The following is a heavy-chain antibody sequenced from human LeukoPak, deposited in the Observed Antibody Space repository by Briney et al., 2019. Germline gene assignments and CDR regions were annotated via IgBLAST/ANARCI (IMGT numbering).Heavy chain of an antibody. CDR1: GFTFSSYA. J-gene: IGHJ4*02. CDR2: ISGSGGST. CDR3: AKDVTYYYDSSGYLSP. Sequence: GGSLRLSCAASGFTFSSYAMSWVRQAPGKGLEWVSAISGSGGSTCYADSVKGRFTISRDNSKNTLYLQMNSLRAEDTAVYYCAKDVTYYYDSSGYLSPRGQGTLVTVSS. D-gene: IGHD3-22*01. V-gene: IGHV3-23*01.